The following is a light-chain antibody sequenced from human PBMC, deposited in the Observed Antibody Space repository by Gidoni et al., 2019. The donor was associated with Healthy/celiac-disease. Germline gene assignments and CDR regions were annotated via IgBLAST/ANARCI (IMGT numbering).Light chain of an antibody. CDR1: QSVLYSSNNKNY. Sequence: GSLGERATINCKSSQSVLYSSNNKNYLAWYQQKPGQPPKLLIYGASTRESGVPDRFSGSGSGTDFTLTISSLQAEDVAVYYCQQYYRTPWTFGQGTKVEIK. CDR2: GAS. V-gene: IGKV4-1*01. CDR3: QQYYRTPWT. J-gene: IGKJ1*01.